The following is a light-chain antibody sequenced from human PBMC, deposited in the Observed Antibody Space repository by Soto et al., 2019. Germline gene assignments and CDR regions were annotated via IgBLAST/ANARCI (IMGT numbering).Light chain of an antibody. Sequence: EIEMTQSPSTLSLAPGERVTLSCRASESVSTNLAWYQQKAGQAPRLLIYGASTRATGIPARFSGSGSGTEFTLTISSLQSEDFAVYYCHQYDELPPAFGQGTKVDIK. V-gene: IGKV3-15*01. J-gene: IGKJ1*01. CDR2: GAS. CDR3: HQYDELPPA. CDR1: ESVSTN.